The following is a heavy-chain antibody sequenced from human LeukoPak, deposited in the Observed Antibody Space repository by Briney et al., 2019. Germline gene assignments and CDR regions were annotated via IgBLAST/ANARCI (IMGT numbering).Heavy chain of an antibody. CDR1: GYTFTGYY. Sequence: ASVKVSCKASGYTFTGYYMHWVRQAPGQGLEWMGWINPNSGGTNYAQKFQGGVTMTRDTSISTAYMELSRLRSDDTAVYYCARTYYDFWSGYYGLDYCGQGTLVTVSS. CDR2: INPNSGGT. J-gene: IGHJ4*02. CDR3: ARTYYDFWSGYYGLDY. V-gene: IGHV1-2*02. D-gene: IGHD3-3*01.